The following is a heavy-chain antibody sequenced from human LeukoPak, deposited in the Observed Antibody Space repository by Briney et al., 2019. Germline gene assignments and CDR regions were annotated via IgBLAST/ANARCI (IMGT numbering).Heavy chain of an antibody. CDR1: GYTFTGYY. J-gene: IGHJ4*02. Sequence: ASVKVSCKASGYTFTGYYMHWVRQAPGQGLEWMGWINPNSGGTNYAQKFQGRVTMTRDTSISTAYMELSRLRSDDTAVYYCAREPQKINPLDYWGQGTLVTVSS. CDR3: AREPQKINPLDY. V-gene: IGHV1-2*02. CDR2: INPNSGGT.